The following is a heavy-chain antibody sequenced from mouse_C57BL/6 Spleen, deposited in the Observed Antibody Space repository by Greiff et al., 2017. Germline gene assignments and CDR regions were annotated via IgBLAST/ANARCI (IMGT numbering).Heavy chain of an antibody. CDR2: FYPGSGSI. Sequence: VQLQESGAELVKPGASVKLSCKASGYTFTEYTIHWVKQRSGQGLEWIGWFYPGSGSIKYNEKFKGKATLTADKSSSTVYMELSRVTSEDSAVYFCARHECAYGNYVDWYFDVWGTGTTVTVSS. CDR3: ARHECAYGNYVDWYFDV. J-gene: IGHJ1*03. CDR1: GYTFTEYT. V-gene: IGHV1-62-2*01. D-gene: IGHD2-1*01.